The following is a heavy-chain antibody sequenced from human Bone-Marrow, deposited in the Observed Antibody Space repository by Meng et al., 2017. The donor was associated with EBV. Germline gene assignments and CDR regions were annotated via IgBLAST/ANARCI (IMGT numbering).Heavy chain of an antibody. CDR1: GFSLRTRGVG. CDR3: AHLIAARPFDY. D-gene: IGHD6-6*01. V-gene: IGHV2-5*02. CDR2: IYWDDDK. Sequence: HITLKESGPTLVKPPQTLTLTCTFPGFSLRTRGVGVGWIRQPPGKALEWLAVIYWDDDKRYSPSLKSRLTITKDTSKKQVVLTMTNMDPVDAATYYCAHLIAARPFDYWGQGTLVTVSS. J-gene: IGHJ4*02.